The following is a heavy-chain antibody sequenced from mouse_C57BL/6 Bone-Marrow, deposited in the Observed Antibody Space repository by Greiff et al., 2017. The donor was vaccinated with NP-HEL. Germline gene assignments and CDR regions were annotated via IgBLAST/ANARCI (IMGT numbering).Heavy chain of an antibody. CDR3: ARSEGSSAWFAY. D-gene: IGHD1-1*01. J-gene: IGHJ3*01. V-gene: IGHV1-82*01. CDR1: GYAFSSSW. CDR2: IYPGDGDT. Sequence: VQRVESGPELVKPGASVKISCKASGYAFSSSWMNWVKQRPGKGLEWIGRIYPGDGDTNYNGKFKGKATLTADKSSSTAYMQLSSLTSEDSAVYFCARSEGSSAWFAYWGQGTLVTVSA.